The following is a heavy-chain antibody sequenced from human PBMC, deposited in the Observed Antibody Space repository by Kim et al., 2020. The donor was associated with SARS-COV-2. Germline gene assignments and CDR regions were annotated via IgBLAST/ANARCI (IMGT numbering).Heavy chain of an antibody. CDR1: GYPFTSYG. CDR3: ARENFRAGSWPIPFYSGMDV. CDR2: ISAHNGNT. V-gene: IGHV1-18*01. Sequence: ASVKVSCKASGYPFTSYGISWVRQAPGQGLECMGWISAHNGNTNYAQKFQGRVTMTTDTSTSTAYMELRDLRSDDTAVYYCARENFRAGSWPIPFYSGMDVWGQGTTVSVCS. J-gene: IGHJ6*02. D-gene: IGHD6-6*01.